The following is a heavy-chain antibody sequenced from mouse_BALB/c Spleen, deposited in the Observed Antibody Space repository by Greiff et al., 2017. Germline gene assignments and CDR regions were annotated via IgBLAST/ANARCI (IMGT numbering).Heavy chain of an antibody. CDR2: IYPGSGST. CDR1: GYTFTDYV. CDR3: ASLDGNYVSYAMDY. D-gene: IGHD2-1*01. Sequence: VQLVESGPELVKPGASVKMSCKASGYTFTDYVISWVKQRTGQGLEWIGEIYPGSGSTYYNEKFKGKATLTADKSSNTAYMQLSSLTSEDSAVYFCASLDGNYVSYAMDYWGQGTSVTVSS. J-gene: IGHJ4*01. V-gene: IGHV1-77*01.